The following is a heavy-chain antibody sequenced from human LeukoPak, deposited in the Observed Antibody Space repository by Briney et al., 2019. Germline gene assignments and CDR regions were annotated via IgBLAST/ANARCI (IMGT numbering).Heavy chain of an antibody. V-gene: IGHV1-2*04. D-gene: IGHD2-2*01. CDR2: INPNSGGT. CDR1: GYTFTVYY. CDR3: ARDFCLWSSTSCNPGDY. Sequence: GASVKVSCKASGYTFTVYYMHWVRQAPGQGLEWMGWINPNSGGTNYAQKFQGWVTMTRDTSISTAYMELSRLRSDDTVVYYCARDFCLWSSTSCNPGDYWGQGTLVTVSS. J-gene: IGHJ4*02.